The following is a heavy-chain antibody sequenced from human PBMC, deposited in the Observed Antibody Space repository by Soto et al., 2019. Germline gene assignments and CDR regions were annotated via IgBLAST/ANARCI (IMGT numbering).Heavy chain of an antibody. CDR2: IGSSSSTI. CDR1: GFTFSSYS. J-gene: IGHJ6*02. Sequence: EVQLVESGGGLLQPWGSLKLSCAASGFTFSSYSMNWVRQAPGKGLEWVSYIGSSSSTIYYEESVKGRFTISRENDKNSLYLYMNSLRDEDTAVYYCARDFRVRRILLTKYCSYGMDVWGQGPTVTVSS. CDR3: ARDFRVRRILLTKYCSYGMDV. V-gene: IGHV3-48*02. D-gene: IGHD2-21*02.